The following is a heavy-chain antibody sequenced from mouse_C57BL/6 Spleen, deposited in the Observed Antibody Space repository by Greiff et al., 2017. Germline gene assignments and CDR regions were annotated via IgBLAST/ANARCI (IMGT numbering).Heavy chain of an antibody. CDR3: ARVPYYYGSSYWYFDV. D-gene: IGHD1-1*01. CDR2: IDPANGNT. Sequence: EVQLQQSVAELVRPGASVKLSCTASGFNIKNTYMHWVKQRPEQGLEWIGRIDPANGNTKYAPKFQGKATITADTSSNTAYLQLSSLSSADTAIYYCARVPYYYGSSYWYFDVWGTGTTVTVSS. V-gene: IGHV14-3*01. CDR1: GFNIKNTY. J-gene: IGHJ1*03.